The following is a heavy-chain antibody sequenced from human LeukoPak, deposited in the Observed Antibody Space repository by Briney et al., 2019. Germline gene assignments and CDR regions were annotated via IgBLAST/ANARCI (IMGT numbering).Heavy chain of an antibody. CDR2: ISGSGGST. J-gene: IGHJ5*02. V-gene: IGHV3-23*01. CDR1: GFTFSSYA. D-gene: IGHD6-13*01. CDR3: AKPPLAYSSSNNWFDP. Sequence: GGSLRLSCAASGFTFSSYAMSWVRQAPGKGLEWVSAISGSGGSTYYADSVKGRFTISRDNFKNTLYLQMNSLRAEDTAVYYCAKPPLAYSSSNNWFDPWGQGTLVAVSS.